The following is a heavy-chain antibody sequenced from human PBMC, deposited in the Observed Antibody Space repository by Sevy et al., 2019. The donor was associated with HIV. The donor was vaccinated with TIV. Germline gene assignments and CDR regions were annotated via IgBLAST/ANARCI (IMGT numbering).Heavy chain of an antibody. D-gene: IGHD2-8*01. CDR1: GFTFSKYS. CDR2: LSFGCGEI. Sequence: GGSLRLSCAASGFTFSKYSMSWVRQPPGKGLEWVSTLSFGCGEINYADSGKGRFTFSRANSKSSGYLQMKNLRPEAAALYYRAREGCTKPHDYWGQGTLVTVSS. CDR3: AREGCTKPHDY. V-gene: IGHV3-23*01. J-gene: IGHJ4*02.